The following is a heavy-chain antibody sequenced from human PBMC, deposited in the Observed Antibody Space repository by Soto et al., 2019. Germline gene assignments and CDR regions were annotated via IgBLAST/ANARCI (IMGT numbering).Heavy chain of an antibody. CDR2: IYYSGST. CDR3: ARSSTYSSSWGFYYYYYYMDV. D-gene: IGHD6-13*01. V-gene: IGHV4-59*08. Sequence: SDTLSLTCTASGGSISSYYWSWIRQPPGKGLEWIGYIYYSGSTNYNPSLKSRVTISVDTSKNQFSLKLSSVTAADTAVYYCARSSTYSSSWGFYYYYYYMDVWGKGTTVTVSS. J-gene: IGHJ6*03. CDR1: GGSISSYY.